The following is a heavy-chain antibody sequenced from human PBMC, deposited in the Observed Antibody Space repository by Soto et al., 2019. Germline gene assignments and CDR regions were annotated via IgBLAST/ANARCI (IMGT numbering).Heavy chain of an antibody. Sequence: QVQLQESGPGLVKSLGTLSLTCAVSGASVSSTNWWTWVRQPPGRGLEWIGEIFPSGRTNYNPSRQSRVNMSLDKTKTHFSLKLSSVTAADTAVYYCAKNLADYGDPGAPTSVGVWGQGTTVTVSS. CDR2: IFPSGRT. D-gene: IGHD4-17*01. CDR1: GASVSSTNW. CDR3: AKNLADYGDPGAPTSVGV. J-gene: IGHJ6*02. V-gene: IGHV4-4*02.